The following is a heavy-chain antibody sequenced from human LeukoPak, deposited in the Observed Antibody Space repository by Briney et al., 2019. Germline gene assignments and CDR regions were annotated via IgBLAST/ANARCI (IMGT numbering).Heavy chain of an antibody. CDR2: ISGSGNDI. J-gene: IGHJ4*02. D-gene: IGHD3/OR15-3a*01. CDR1: GFTFSSYA. Sequence: PGGSLRLSCAVSGFTFSSYAMSWVRQAPGKGLEWVSYISGSGNDISYADSVKGRFTISRDNAKGSLYLQMNSLRAADTAVYYCGTHAGRTGSDDWGQGTLVTVSS. CDR3: GTHAGRTGSDD. V-gene: IGHV3-11*01.